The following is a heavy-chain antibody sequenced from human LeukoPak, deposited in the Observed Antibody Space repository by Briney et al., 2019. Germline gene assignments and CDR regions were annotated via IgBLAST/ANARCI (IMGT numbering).Heavy chain of an antibody. Sequence: GESLQISCKGSGYSFTSYWIGWVRPLPGKGLEWMGIIYPGDSDTRYSPSFQGQVTISADKSISTAYLQWSSLKASDTAMYYCARQPLVRTRSYFDYWGQGTLVTVSS. D-gene: IGHD6-13*01. CDR1: GYSFTSYW. J-gene: IGHJ4*02. CDR2: IYPGDSDT. CDR3: ARQPLVRTRSYFDY. V-gene: IGHV5-51*01.